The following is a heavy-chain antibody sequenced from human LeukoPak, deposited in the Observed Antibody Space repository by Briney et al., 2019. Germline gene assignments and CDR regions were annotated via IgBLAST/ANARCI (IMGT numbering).Heavy chain of an antibody. D-gene: IGHD1-1*01. CDR2: IYYSGST. J-gene: IGHJ5*02. Sequence: SETLSLTCTVSGGSISSTSYYWVWIRQPPGKGLEGIGNIYYSGSTYYNPSLKSRVTISVDTSKNQFSLKLSSVTAADTAVYYCATLTTPAWFNPWGQGTLVTVSS. CDR3: ATLTTPAWFNP. V-gene: IGHV4-39*07. CDR1: GGSISSTSYY.